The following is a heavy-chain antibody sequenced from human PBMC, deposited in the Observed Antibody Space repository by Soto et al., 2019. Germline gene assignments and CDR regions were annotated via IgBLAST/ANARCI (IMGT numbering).Heavy chain of an antibody. CDR3: ARHLGYCSGGSCYEGYDY. Sequence: SETLSLTCTVSGGSISSSSYYWGWIRQPPGKGLEWIGSIYYSGSTYYNPSLKSRVTISVDTSKNQFSLKLSSVTAADTAVYYCARHLGYCSGGSCYEGYDYWGQGTLVTVSS. CDR1: GGSISSSSYY. V-gene: IGHV4-39*01. J-gene: IGHJ4*02. D-gene: IGHD2-15*01. CDR2: IYYSGST.